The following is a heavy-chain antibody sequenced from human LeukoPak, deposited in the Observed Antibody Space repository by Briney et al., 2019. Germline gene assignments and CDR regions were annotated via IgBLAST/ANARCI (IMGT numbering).Heavy chain of an antibody. CDR2: ISYDGSNK. CDR1: GFTFSSYA. D-gene: IGHD3-22*01. CDR3: AREESGGYYDSSGYYSYFDY. Sequence: GGSLRLSCAASGFTFSSYAMHWVRQAPGKGLEWVAVISYDGSNKYYADSVKGRFTISRDNSKNTLYLQMNSLRAEDTAVYYCAREESGGYYDSSGYYSYFDYWGQGTLVTVSS. V-gene: IGHV3-30-3*01. J-gene: IGHJ4*02.